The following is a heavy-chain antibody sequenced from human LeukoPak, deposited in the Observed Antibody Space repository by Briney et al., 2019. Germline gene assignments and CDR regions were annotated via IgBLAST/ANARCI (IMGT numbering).Heavy chain of an antibody. D-gene: IGHD3-22*01. CDR1: GFTFSSYA. V-gene: IGHV3-23*01. CDR3: AKHYYDSSGYYGDSYFDY. Sequence: PGGSLRLSCAASGFTFSSYAMSWVRQAPGKGLEWVSAISGSGGSTYYADSVKGRFTISRGNSKNTLYLQMNSLRGEDTAIYYCAKHYYDSSGYYGDSYFDYWGQGTLVTVSS. J-gene: IGHJ4*02. CDR2: ISGSGGST.